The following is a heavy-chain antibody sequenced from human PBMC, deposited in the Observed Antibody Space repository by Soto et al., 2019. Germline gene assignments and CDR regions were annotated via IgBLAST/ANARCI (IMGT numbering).Heavy chain of an antibody. CDR1: GYTFTSYY. V-gene: IGHV1-46*01. CDR2: INPSCGST. Sequence: QVQLVQSGAEVKKPGASVKISCKASGYTFTSYYMHWVRQAPGQGLEWMGIINPSCGSTNYAQKLQGRVAMTRDTSTRTVYMELNSLRSEDTAVYYCARPPYPGCINAVCYPLDYWGQGTLVTVSS. J-gene: IGHJ4*02. CDR3: ARPPYPGCINAVCYPLDY. D-gene: IGHD2-8*01.